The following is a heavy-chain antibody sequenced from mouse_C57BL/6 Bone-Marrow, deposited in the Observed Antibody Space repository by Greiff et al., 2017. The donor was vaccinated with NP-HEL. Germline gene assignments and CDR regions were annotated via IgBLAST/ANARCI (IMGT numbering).Heavy chain of an antibody. J-gene: IGHJ2*01. CDR1: GFTFSDYG. Sequence: EVHLVESGGGLVKPGGSLKLSCAASGFTFSDYGMHWVRQAPEKGLEWVAYISSGSSTIYYADTVKGRFTISRDNAKNTLFLQMTSLRSEDTAMYYCAREGDSNYGNFDYWGQGTTLTVSS. V-gene: IGHV5-17*01. D-gene: IGHD2-5*01. CDR2: ISSGSSTI. CDR3: AREGDSNYGNFDY.